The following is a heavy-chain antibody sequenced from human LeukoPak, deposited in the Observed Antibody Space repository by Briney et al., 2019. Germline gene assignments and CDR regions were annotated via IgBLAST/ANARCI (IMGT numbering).Heavy chain of an antibody. Sequence: ASVKVSCKASGYTFTSYYMHWVRQAPGQGLEWMGIINPSGGSTSYAQKFQGRVTMTRDTSTSTVYMELSSLRSEDTAVYYCARDGDESSSGWNWFDPWGQGTLVTVSS. CDR3: ARDGDESSSGWNWFDP. D-gene: IGHD6-19*01. J-gene: IGHJ5*02. CDR2: INPSGGST. CDR1: GYTFTSYY. V-gene: IGHV1-46*01.